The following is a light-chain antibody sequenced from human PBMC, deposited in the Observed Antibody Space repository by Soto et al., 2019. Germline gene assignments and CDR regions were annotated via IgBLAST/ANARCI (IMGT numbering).Light chain of an antibody. CDR2: GAS. CDR1: QSVSSN. CDR3: QQYNNWPPHT. V-gene: IGKV3-15*01. J-gene: IGKJ2*01. Sequence: EIVMTQSPATLSVSPGERATLSCRASQSVSSNLAWYQHKPGQAPRLLIYGASTRSAGIPARFSGSGSGTEFTLTISSLQSEDCAVYYCQQYNNWPPHTFGQGTKLEIK.